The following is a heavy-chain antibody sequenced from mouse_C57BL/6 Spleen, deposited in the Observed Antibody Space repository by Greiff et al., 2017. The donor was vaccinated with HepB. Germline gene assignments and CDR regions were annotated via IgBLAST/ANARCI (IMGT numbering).Heavy chain of an antibody. CDR1: GYTFTSYW. J-gene: IGHJ4*01. CDR3: ARSSSGYFYAMDY. V-gene: IGHV1-53*01. Sequence: VQLQQPGTELVKPGASVKLSCKASGYTFTSYWMHWVKQRPGQGLEWIGNINPSNGGTNYNEKFKSKATLTVDKSSSTAYMQLSSLTSEDSAVYDCARSSSGYFYAMDYWGQGTSVTVSS. CDR2: INPSNGGT. D-gene: IGHD3-2*02.